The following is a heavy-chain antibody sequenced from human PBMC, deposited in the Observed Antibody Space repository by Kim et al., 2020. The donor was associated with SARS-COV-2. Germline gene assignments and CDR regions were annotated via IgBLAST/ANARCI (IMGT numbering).Heavy chain of an antibody. CDR3: ARHLYVTTVTFYWYFDL. Sequence: GGSLRLSCAASGFTFRNSAMSWVRQAPGKGLEWVAGIFGSGSGTYYGDSVKGRFSISRDNSQSTLFLQMDNLRAEDTAVYYCARHLYVTTVTFYWYFDLWGRGTLVTVSS. CDR2: IFGSGSGT. CDR1: GFTFRNSA. J-gene: IGHJ2*01. D-gene: IGHD3-10*02. V-gene: IGHV3-23*01.